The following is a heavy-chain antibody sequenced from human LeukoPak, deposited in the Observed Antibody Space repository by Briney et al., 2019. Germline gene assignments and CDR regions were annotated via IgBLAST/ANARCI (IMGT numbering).Heavy chain of an antibody. CDR3: ATVAAAGTFLFDY. J-gene: IGHJ4*02. CDR2: FDPEDGET. CDR1: GYTLTELS. Sequence: ASVTVSCKVSGYTLTELSMHWVRQAPGKGLEWMGGFDPEDGETIYAQKFQGRVTMTEDTSTDTAYMELSSLRSEDTAVYYCATVAAAGTFLFDYWGQGTLVTVSS. V-gene: IGHV1-24*01. D-gene: IGHD6-13*01.